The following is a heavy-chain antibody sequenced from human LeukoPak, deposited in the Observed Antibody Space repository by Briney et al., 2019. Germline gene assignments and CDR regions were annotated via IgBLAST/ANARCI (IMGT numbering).Heavy chain of an antibody. CDR1: GFTVSSNY. D-gene: IGHD6-19*01. J-gene: IGHJ5*02. Sequence: PGGSLRLSCAASGFTVSSNYMNWVRQAPGTGLEWVSSISSTSSYIYYADSVKGRFTISRDNAKNSLHLQLNSLRGEDTAVYFCARGPGSSGWPYNWFDPWGQGTLVTVSS. V-gene: IGHV3-21*01. CDR2: ISSTSSYI. CDR3: ARGPGSSGWPYNWFDP.